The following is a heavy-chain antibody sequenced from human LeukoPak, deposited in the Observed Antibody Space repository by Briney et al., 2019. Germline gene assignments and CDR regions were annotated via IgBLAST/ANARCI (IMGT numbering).Heavy chain of an antibody. J-gene: IGHJ6*03. V-gene: IGHV4-59*11. CDR1: GGSISSHY. D-gene: IGHD2-15*01. Sequence: PSETLSLTCTVSGGSISSHYWSWIRQPPGKGLEWIGYIYYSGSTNYNPSLKSRVTISVDTSKNQFSLKLSSVTAADTAVYYCARGPALGSAPHYMDVWGKGTTVTVSS. CDR2: IYYSGST. CDR3: ARGPALGSAPHYMDV.